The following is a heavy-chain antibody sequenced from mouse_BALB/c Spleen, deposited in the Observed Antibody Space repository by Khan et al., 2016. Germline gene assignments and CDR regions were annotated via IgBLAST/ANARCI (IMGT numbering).Heavy chain of an antibody. D-gene: IGHD1-1*01. CDR3: ARSPLYYGSSLYAVDY. CDR2: IWSGGAT. Sequence: QVQLKQSGPGLVQPSQSLSITCTVSGFSLSSYGIHWVRQSPGKGLEWLGVIWSGGATGYKAAFISRLSISKDNSKSQVFFKMNSLQGNDTAIYYCARSPLYYGSSLYAVDYWGQGTSVTVSS. V-gene: IGHV2-2*02. J-gene: IGHJ4*01. CDR1: GFSLSSYG.